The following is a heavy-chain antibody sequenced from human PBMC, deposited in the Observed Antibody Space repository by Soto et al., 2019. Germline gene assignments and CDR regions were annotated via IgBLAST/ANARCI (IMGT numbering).Heavy chain of an antibody. V-gene: IGHV3-66*01. CDR1: GFTVSSNY. CDR2: IYSGGST. D-gene: IGHD2-15*01. J-gene: IGHJ6*02. CDR3: ARECSGGICYLYGMDV. Sequence: GGSLRLSCAASGFTVSSNYMSWVRQAPGKGLEWVSVIYSGGSTYYADSVKGRFTISRDNSKNTLYLQMNSLRAEDTAVYYCARECSGGICYLYGMDVWGQGTTVTVSS.